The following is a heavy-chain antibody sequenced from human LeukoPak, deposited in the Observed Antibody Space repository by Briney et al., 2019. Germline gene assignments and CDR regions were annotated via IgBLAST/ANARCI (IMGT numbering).Heavy chain of an antibody. V-gene: IGHV5-51*01. CDR1: GYSFTSYW. CDR3: ARHYDILTGAAQYYYYGMDV. CDR2: IYPGDSDT. J-gene: IGHJ6*02. Sequence: PGESLKISCKGSGYSFTSYWIGWVRQMPGKGLEWMGIIYPGDSDTRYSPSFQGQVTISADKSISTAYLQWSSLKASDTAMYYCARHYDILTGAAQYYYYGMDVWGQGTTVTVSS. D-gene: IGHD3-9*01.